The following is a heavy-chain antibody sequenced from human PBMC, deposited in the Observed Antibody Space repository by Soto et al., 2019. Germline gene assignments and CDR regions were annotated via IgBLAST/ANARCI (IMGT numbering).Heavy chain of an antibody. D-gene: IGHD2-2*01. CDR1: GGSITSSGYY. CDR2: TSNSGST. J-gene: IGHJ4*02. V-gene: IGHV4-31*03. Sequence: QVQLQESGPGLVKPSQTLSLTCTVSGGSITSSGYYWSWIRQHPGEGLEWIGLTSNSGSTSYNPSLKSRVTISVDTASNLFSLNLKSVTAADTAVYYCARGGGSTKVDYWGQGTLVTVSP. CDR3: ARGGGSTKVDY.